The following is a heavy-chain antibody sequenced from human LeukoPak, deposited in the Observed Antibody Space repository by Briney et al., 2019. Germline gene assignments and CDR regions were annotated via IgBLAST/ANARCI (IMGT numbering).Heavy chain of an antibody. Sequence: GESLKISCKGSGYSFTSYWIGWVRQMPGKGLEWMGIIYPGDSDTRYSPSSQGQVTISADKSISTAYLQWSSLKASDTAMYYCARGTPYYDRNFDYWGRGTLVTVSS. V-gene: IGHV5-51*01. CDR2: IYPGDSDT. D-gene: IGHD3-22*01. J-gene: IGHJ4*02. CDR1: GYSFTSYW. CDR3: ARGTPYYDRNFDY.